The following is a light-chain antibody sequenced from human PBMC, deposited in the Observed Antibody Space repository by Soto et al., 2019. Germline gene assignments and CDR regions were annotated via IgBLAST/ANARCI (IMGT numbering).Light chain of an antibody. CDR2: GAS. CDR1: QSISRY. V-gene: IGKV1-39*01. CDR3: PQSYSSPPA. J-gene: IGKJ5*01. Sequence: DIQMTQSPSSLSASVGDRVTITCRASQSISRYLNWYQQKPGKAPKLLIYGASSLQSGVPSRFRGSGSGTDFTLTISSLQPEDFATYYCPQSYSSPPAFGQGTRLDIK.